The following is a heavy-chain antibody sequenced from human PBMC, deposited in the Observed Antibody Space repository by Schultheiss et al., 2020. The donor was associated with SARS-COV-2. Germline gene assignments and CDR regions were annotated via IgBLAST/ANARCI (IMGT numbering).Heavy chain of an antibody. CDR3: ARDLCSGGSCYTKGY. CDR2: ISSSGSTI. V-gene: IGHV3-11*01. CDR1: GFTFSDYY. J-gene: IGHJ4*02. Sequence: GESLKISCAASGFTFSDYYMSWIRQAPGKGLEWVSYISSSGSTIYYADSVKGRFTISRDNAKNSLYLQMNSLRAEDTAVYYCARDLCSGGSCYTKGYWGQGTLVTVSS. D-gene: IGHD2-15*01.